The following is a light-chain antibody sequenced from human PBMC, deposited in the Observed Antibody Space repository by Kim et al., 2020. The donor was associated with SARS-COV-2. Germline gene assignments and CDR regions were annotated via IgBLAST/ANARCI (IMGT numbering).Light chain of an antibody. Sequence: SYELTQPPSVSVAPGKTARLTCAGNNMGNQNIRWYQQKPGQAPVLVIFYDSNRPSGIPERISGSNSGDTATLTISGVQAGDEADYYCQLWNNGSEHWLFG. V-gene: IGLV3-21*01. CDR1: NMGNQN. CDR3: QLWNNGSEHWL. J-gene: IGLJ3*02. CDR2: YDS.